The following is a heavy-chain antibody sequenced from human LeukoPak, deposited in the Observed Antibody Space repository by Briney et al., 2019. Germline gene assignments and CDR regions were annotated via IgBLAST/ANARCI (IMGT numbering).Heavy chain of an antibody. CDR3: ARARLTVTTSGSGPDWFDP. CDR2: IYYSGST. J-gene: IGHJ5*02. V-gene: IGHV4-59*01. CDR1: GGSISSYY. D-gene: IGHD4-17*01. Sequence: NPSETLSLTCTVSGGSISSYYWSWIRQPPGKGLEWIGYIYYSGSTNYNPSLKSRVTISVDTSKNQFSLKLSSVTAADTAVYYCARARLTVTTSGSGPDWFDPWGQGTLVTVSS.